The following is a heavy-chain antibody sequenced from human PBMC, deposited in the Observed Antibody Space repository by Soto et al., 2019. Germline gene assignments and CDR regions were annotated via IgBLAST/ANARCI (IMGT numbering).Heavy chain of an antibody. CDR1: GGTFSSYA. CDR3: ARGSSSWYDY. J-gene: IGHJ4*02. Sequence: ASVKVSCKASGGTFSSYAISWVRQAPGQGPEWMGGIIPIFGTANYAQKFQGRVTITADESTSTAYMGLSSLRSEDTAVYYCARGSSSWYDYWGQGTLVTVSS. D-gene: IGHD6-13*01. CDR2: IIPIFGTA. V-gene: IGHV1-69*13.